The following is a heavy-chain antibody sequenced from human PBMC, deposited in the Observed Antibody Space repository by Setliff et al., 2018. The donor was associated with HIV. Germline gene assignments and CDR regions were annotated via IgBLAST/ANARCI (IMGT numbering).Heavy chain of an antibody. CDR2: TNEDGSTT. CDR3: ARDIGGIGGY. Sequence: GESLKISCAASGFPFSKYWMHWVRQVPGEGLVWVSRTNEDGSTTNYADSVKGRFTISRDNAKDTLYLQMNSLRAEDTAVYYCARDIGGIGGYWGQGILVTVSS. J-gene: IGHJ4*02. V-gene: IGHV3-74*01. CDR1: GFPFSKYW. D-gene: IGHD3-16*01.